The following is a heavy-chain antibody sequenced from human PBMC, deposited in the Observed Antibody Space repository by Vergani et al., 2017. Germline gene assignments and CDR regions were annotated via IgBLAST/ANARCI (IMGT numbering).Heavy chain of an antibody. CDR3: ARVTPEEGKVVVVTAHDY. D-gene: IGHD2-21*02. CDR1: GFTFDDYG. Sequence: VQLVESGGGVVRPGGSLRLSCAASGFTFDDYGMSWVRQAPGKGLEWVSGINWNGGSTGYADSVKGRFTISRDSAKNSLYLQMNSLRAEDTALYYCARVTPEEGKVVVVTAHDYWGQGTLVTVSS. J-gene: IGHJ4*02. CDR2: INWNGGST. V-gene: IGHV3-20*04.